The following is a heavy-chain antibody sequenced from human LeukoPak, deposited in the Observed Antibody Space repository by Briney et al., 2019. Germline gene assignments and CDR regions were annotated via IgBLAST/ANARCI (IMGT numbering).Heavy chain of an antibody. Sequence: SVKVSCKASGGTFSSYTISWVRQAPGQGLEWMGRIIPILGIANYAQKFQGRVAITADKSTSTAYMELSSLRSEDTAVYYCARAYCSSTSCHYYFDYWGQGTLVTVSS. CDR3: ARAYCSSTSCHYYFDY. J-gene: IGHJ4*02. CDR2: IIPILGIA. D-gene: IGHD2-2*01. V-gene: IGHV1-69*02. CDR1: GGTFSSYT.